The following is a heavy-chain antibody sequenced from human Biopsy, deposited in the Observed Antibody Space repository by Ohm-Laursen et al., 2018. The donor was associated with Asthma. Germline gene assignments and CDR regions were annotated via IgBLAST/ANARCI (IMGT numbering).Heavy chain of an antibody. CDR2: VNTGNGDT. D-gene: IGHD3-9*01. CDR3: ARTYYDFLTGQVKDVFGV. V-gene: IGHV1-3*04. J-gene: IGHJ3*01. Sequence: ASVKISCKASGYNFISFAIHWVCQAPGQRLEWMGWVNTGNGDTKYSQKFQGRVTITRDTSASTAYMELRSLRSEDTATYYCARTYYDFLTGQVKDVFGVWGQGTMVTVSS. CDR1: GYNFISFA.